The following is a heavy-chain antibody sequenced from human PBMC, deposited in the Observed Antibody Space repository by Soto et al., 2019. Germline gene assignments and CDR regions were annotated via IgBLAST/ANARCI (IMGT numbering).Heavy chain of an antibody. CDR2: INHRGST. CDR3: ARGLSRGYSYGRYFDY. D-gene: IGHD5-18*01. CDR1: GCSFSGYY. Sequence: QVQLQQWGAGLLKPSETLSLTCAVYGCSFSGYYWSWMRQPPGKGLEWIGEINHRGSTNYNPSLKSRVTISVDTSKNQFSLKLSSVTAADTAVYYCARGLSRGYSYGRYFDYWGQGTLVTVSS. V-gene: IGHV4-34*01. J-gene: IGHJ4*02.